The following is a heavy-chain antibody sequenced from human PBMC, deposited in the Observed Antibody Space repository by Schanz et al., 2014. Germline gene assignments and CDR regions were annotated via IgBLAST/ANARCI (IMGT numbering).Heavy chain of an antibody. CDR3: AKEESPPSLVDY. Sequence: EVQLVESGGGLVQPGGSLRLSCAVSGFTVSDHYMDWVRQAPGKGLEWVSVLYNNGAAYYAESVRGRFAISRDNSKNTLYLQMNSLRAEDTAVYYCAKEESPPSLVDYWGQGTLVTVSS. V-gene: IGHV3-66*01. CDR2: LYNNGAA. J-gene: IGHJ4*02. CDR1: GFTVSDHY.